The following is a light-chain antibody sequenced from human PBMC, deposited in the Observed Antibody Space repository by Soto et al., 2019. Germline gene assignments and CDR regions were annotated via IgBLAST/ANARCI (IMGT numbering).Light chain of an antibody. Sequence: PGDRATLSCRASQSVSSSYLAWCQQKPGQAPRLLIYAASNRATGIPDRFSGSGSGTDFTLTISRLEPEDFAVHYCQQYANSPVTFGQGTKLEIK. CDR2: AAS. J-gene: IGKJ2*01. CDR3: QQYANSPVT. CDR1: QSVSSSY. V-gene: IGKV3-20*01.